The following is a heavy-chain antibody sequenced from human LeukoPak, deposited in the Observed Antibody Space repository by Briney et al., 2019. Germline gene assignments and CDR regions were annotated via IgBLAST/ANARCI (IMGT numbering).Heavy chain of an antibody. Sequence: ASVKVSCKASGYTFTSNYIHWVRQAPGQGLEWMGMIYPRDGSTSYAQKFQGRVTVTRDTSTSTVHMELSGLRSEDTAVYYCARDQEGFDYWGRGTLVTVSS. CDR1: GYTFTSNY. V-gene: IGHV1-46*01. CDR3: ARDQEGFDY. J-gene: IGHJ4*02. CDR2: IYPRDGST.